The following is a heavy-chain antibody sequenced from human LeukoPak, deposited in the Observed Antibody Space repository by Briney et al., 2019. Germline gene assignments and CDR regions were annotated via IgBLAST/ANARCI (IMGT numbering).Heavy chain of an antibody. CDR3: ARYDYYDSSGYYFDY. CDR2: IYYSGST. V-gene: IGHV4-59*08. CDR1: GGSISSYY. J-gene: IGHJ4*02. Sequence: SETLSLTCTVSGGSISSYYWSWIRQAPGKGLEWIGYIYYSGSTNYNPSLKSRVTISVDTSKNQFSLKLSSVTAADTAVYYCARYDYYDSSGYYFDYWGQGTLVTVSS. D-gene: IGHD3-22*01.